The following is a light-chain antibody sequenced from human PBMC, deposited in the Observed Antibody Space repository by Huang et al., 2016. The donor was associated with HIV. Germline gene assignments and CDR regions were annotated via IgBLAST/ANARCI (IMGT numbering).Light chain of an antibody. CDR1: QSVSSN. V-gene: IGKV3-15*01. Sequence: EIVMTQSPATPSVSPGERATLSCRASQSVSSNLAWYQKKPDQAPRLLIYCASTRATGIPTRFSGGESGTECTLTITSLQSEDFAVYYCQQYNNWPPLTFGGGTKVEIK. J-gene: IGKJ4*01. CDR3: QQYNNWPPLT. CDR2: CAS.